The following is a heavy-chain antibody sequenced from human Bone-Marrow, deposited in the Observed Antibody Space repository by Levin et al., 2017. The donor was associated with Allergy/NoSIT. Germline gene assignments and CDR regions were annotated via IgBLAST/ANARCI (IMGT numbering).Heavy chain of an antibody. J-gene: IGHJ4*02. CDR3: ARDGNYIDSNGYYNPYFFDL. Sequence: SCAASGFTFNDHPFHWVRQAPGKGLEWVAVISYDGSRKFYADSVGGRFTLSRDGSMNMVFLQMTSQRPEDTAVYYCARDGNYIDSNGYYNPYFFDLWGQGTLVIVSS. D-gene: IGHD3-22*01. CDR2: ISYDGSRK. CDR1: GFTFNDHP. V-gene: IGHV3-30*14.